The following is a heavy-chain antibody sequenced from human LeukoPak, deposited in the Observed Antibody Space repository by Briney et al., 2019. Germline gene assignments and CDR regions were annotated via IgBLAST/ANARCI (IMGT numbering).Heavy chain of an antibody. V-gene: IGHV3-7*01. Sequence: GGSLRLSCAVSGFTFSTYWMSWVRQAPGKGLEWVANIKQDGSEKYYLDSVKGRFTISRDNAKNSLYLQMNSLRAEDTAVYFCTREAAAGIDYWGQGTLVTVSS. J-gene: IGHJ4*02. D-gene: IGHD6-13*01. CDR1: GFTFSTYW. CDR3: TREAAAGIDY. CDR2: IKQDGSEK.